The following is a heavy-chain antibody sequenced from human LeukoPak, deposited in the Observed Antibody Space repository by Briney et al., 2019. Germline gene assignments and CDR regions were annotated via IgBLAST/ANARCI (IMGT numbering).Heavy chain of an antibody. CDR3: ARDRNRQNKGYYYYYYMDV. Sequence: PGGSLRLSCAASGFTFSDYYMSWIRQAPGKGLEWVSYISSSGSTIYYADSVKGRFTISRDNAKNSLYLQMNSLRAEDTAVYYCARDRNRQNKGYYYYYYMDVWGKGTTVTVSS. D-gene: IGHD2/OR15-2a*01. V-gene: IGHV3-11*04. CDR2: ISSSGSTI. CDR1: GFTFSDYY. J-gene: IGHJ6*03.